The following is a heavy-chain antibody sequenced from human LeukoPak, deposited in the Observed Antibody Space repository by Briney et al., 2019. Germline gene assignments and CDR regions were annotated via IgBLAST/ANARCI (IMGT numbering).Heavy chain of an antibody. CDR2: IKTKTAGRTT. J-gene: IGHJ3*02. V-gene: IGHV3-15*01. CDR3: TPNHAFDI. CDR1: GFIFSNAW. Sequence: GGSLRLSCAASGFIFSNAWMNWVRQAPGKGLEWVGRIKTKTAGRTTDYAAPLKGRFTISRDDSKNTLYLQINSLKTEDTAVYYCTPNHAFDIWGQGTLVTVSS.